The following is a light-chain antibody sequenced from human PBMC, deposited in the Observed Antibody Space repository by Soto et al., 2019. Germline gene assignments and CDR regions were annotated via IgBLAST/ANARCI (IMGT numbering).Light chain of an antibody. Sequence: EMVLTQSPGTLSLSRGERATLSCRASQSVRSSHLAWYQQKPGQAPRLLIYGASSRATGIPDRFSGSGSGTDFTLTISRLEPEDFAVYYCQQYDSSPLTFGGGTKVEIK. CDR1: QSVRSSH. CDR3: QQYDSSPLT. J-gene: IGKJ4*01. V-gene: IGKV3-20*01. CDR2: GAS.